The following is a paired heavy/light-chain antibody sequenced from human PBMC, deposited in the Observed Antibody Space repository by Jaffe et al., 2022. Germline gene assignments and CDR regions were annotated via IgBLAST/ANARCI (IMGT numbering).Light chain of an antibody. J-gene: IGLJ3*02. CDR1: SLRTSY. V-gene: IGLV3-19*01. CDR3: SSRDGIAYRWV. Sequence: SSELTQDPDVSVALGQTIIITCQGDSLRTSYAAWYQQKPGQAPGLVIYGHNTRPSGTPARFSGSRSGNTANLTISGAQAEDEADYYCSSRDGIAYRWVFGGGTKLTVL. CDR2: GHN.
Heavy chain of an antibody. CDR1: GFDFSGYE. J-gene: IGHJ4*02. CDR3: ARAGTAVAFY. CDR2: MSGSGDRR. Sequence: DVQLMESGGGLVQPGGSLRLSCVGSGFDFSGYEMNWVRQVPGKGLEWVAYMSGSGDRREYADSVKGRFTISRDNNRNLLFLQMNTLRLEDTAVYYCARAGTAVAFYWGQGTLVTVSS. V-gene: IGHV3-48*03. D-gene: IGHD4-17*01.